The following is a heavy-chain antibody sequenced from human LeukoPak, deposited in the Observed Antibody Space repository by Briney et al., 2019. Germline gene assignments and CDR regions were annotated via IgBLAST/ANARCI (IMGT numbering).Heavy chain of an antibody. CDR3: ARDCSGGSCYGAFDI. J-gene: IGHJ3*02. CDR2: IYDSGST. CDR1: GGSISSYY. V-gene: IGHV4-30-4*01. D-gene: IGHD2-15*01. Sequence: SETLSLTCTVSGGSISSYYWSWIRQPPGKGLEWIGYIYDSGSTYYNPSLKSRITISVDTSENRFSLKLSSVTATDTAVYYCARDCSGGSCYGAFDIWGQGTMVTVSS.